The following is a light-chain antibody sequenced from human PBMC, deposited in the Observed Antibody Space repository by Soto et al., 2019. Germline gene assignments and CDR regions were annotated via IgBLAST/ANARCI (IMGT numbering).Light chain of an antibody. CDR2: LAS. CDR3: HQRQSWPLT. J-gene: IGKJ1*01. Sequence: EIVLTQSPATLSSFPGDRVTLSCRASQAVNTRLACYQHRPGQAPRLLIYLASNRAAGVPARFSGSGSGTDFTLTISDVEPEDFAVYYCHQRQSWPLTFGQGTTVDI. CDR1: QAVNTR. V-gene: IGKV3-11*01.